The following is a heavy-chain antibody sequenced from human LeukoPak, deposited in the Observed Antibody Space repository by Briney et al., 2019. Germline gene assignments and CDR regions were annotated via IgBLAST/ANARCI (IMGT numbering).Heavy chain of an antibody. CDR3: ARASAYCSGGSCRWLDP. CDR1: GYTFTSYY. J-gene: IGHJ5*02. D-gene: IGHD2-15*01. CDR2: INPSGGST. Sequence: ASVKVSCKASGYTFTSYYMHWVRQAPGQGLEWMGIINPSGGSTSYAQKFQGRVTMTRDTSTSTVYMELSSLRSEDTAVYYCARASAYCSGGSCRWLDPWGQGTLVTVSS. V-gene: IGHV1-46*01.